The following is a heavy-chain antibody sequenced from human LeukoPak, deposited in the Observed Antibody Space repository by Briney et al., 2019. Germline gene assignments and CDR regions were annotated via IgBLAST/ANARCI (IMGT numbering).Heavy chain of an antibody. CDR2: ISYDGSNK. D-gene: IGHD2-2*01. J-gene: IGHJ4*02. CDR3: AKDRGIVVVPAAMQVDY. V-gene: IGHV3-30*18. CDR1: GFTFTSYG. Sequence: GRSLRLSCAASGFTFTSYGMHWVRQAPGKGLERMAVISYDGSNKYYADSVKGRFTISRDNSKNTLYLQMNSLRAEDTAVYYCAKDRGIVVVPAAMQVDYWGQGTLVTVSS.